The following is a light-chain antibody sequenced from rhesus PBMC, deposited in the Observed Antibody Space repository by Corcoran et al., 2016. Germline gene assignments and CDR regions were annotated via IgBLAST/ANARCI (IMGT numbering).Light chain of an antibody. CDR1: AGAVTGSHY. Sequence: QAVVTQEPSLTVSPGGTVTLTCGSSAGAVTGSHYPYWFQQKPGLAPTTLIYDTSNKLSWTPARFSGSHLGGNAALTLSGAPPEGEAEDLCWRHYWGAYIFGAGTRLTVL. CDR3: WRHYWGAYI. J-gene: IGLJ1*01. V-gene: IGLV7-88*01. CDR2: DTS.